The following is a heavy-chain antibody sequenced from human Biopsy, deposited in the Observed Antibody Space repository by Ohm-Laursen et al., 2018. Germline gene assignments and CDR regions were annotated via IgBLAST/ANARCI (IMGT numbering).Heavy chain of an antibody. Sequence: GESLRISCKGSGYSFGNFWIGWVRQLPGKGLEWMGSIYSGDSDSKYSQSFQGQVTISVDASVSIAYLQWSSLKASDTAMYYCARSSAAGFYFYGMDIWGQGTMVTVSS. J-gene: IGHJ6*02. CDR1: GYSFGNFW. D-gene: IGHD2-15*01. V-gene: IGHV5-51*01. CDR3: ARSSAAGFYFYGMDI. CDR2: IYSGDSDS.